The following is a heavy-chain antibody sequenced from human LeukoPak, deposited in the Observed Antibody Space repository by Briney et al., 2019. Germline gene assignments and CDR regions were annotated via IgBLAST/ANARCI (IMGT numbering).Heavy chain of an antibody. D-gene: IGHD1-26*01. J-gene: IGHJ4*02. CDR1: GFTFSSYA. CDR3: ARDSIVGAISFDY. Sequence: GRSLRLSCAASGFTFSSYAMHWVRQAPGKGLEWVAVISYDGSNKYYADSVKGRSTISRDNSKNTLYLQMNSLRAEDTAVYYCARDSIVGAISFDYWGQGTLVTVSS. V-gene: IGHV3-30-3*01. CDR2: ISYDGSNK.